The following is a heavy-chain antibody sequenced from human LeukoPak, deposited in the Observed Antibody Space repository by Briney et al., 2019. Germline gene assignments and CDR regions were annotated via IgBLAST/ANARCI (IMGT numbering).Heavy chain of an antibody. V-gene: IGHV3-48*03. CDR1: GFTFNSYE. CDR2: ISSSGSTI. Sequence: GGSLRLSCAASGFTFNSYEMNWVRQAPGKGLEWVSYISSSGSTIYYADSVKGRFTISRDNAKNSQYLQMNSLRAEDTAVYYCARGYSSGWFPFDYWGQGTLVTVSS. D-gene: IGHD6-19*01. CDR3: ARGYSSGWFPFDY. J-gene: IGHJ4*02.